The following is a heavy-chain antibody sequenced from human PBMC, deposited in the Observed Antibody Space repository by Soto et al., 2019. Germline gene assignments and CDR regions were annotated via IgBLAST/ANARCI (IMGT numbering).Heavy chain of an antibody. J-gene: IGHJ4*02. D-gene: IGHD2-2*01. V-gene: IGHV3-7*01. CDR1: GFNFWGYW. Sequence: DVQLVESGGALVQPGGSLTISCVASGFNFWGYWMSWVRQAPGKGLEWGATMNEDGSVIYYVGSVKGRFAISRDNDENALHLQMNYVSAEDTGVYFCARDVGFDYANWGQGTLVTVSS. CDR2: MNEDGSVI. CDR3: ARDVGFDYAN.